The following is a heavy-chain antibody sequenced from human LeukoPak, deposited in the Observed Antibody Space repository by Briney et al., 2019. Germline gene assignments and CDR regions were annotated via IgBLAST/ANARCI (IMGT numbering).Heavy chain of an antibody. CDR3: ARDPGGVVPEALDY. CDR1: RFTFSSYS. J-gene: IGHJ4*02. CDR2: ISGSSSYI. D-gene: IGHD2-2*01. Sequence: PGGSLRLSCAASRFTFSSYSMNWVRQAPGKGLEWVSSISGSSSYIYYADSVKGRFTISRDNAKNSLYLQMNSLRAEDTAVYYCARDPGGVVPEALDYWGQGTLVTVSS. V-gene: IGHV3-21*01.